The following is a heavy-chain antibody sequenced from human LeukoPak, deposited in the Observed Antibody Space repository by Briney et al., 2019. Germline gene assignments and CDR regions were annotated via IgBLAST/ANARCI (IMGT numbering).Heavy chain of an antibody. CDR1: GFTFSSYW. V-gene: IGHV3-7*04. Sequence: GGSLRLSCAASGFTFSSYWMSWVRQAPGKGLEWVAKIKQDGSEKYYVGSVKGRFTISRDNAKNSLSLQMNSLRAEDTAVYYCARDLVRDAFDIWGQGTMVTVSS. CDR3: ARDLVRDAFDI. D-gene: IGHD3-16*01. J-gene: IGHJ3*02. CDR2: IKQDGSEK.